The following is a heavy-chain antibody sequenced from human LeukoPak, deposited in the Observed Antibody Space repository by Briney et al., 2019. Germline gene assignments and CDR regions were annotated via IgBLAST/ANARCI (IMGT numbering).Heavy chain of an antibody. CDR1: GFTLSDHY. J-gene: IGHJ6*02. D-gene: IGHD3-16*01. Sequence: GGSLRLSCAASGFTLSDHYMDWVRQAPGKGLEWVSVTYTGGNSYYAGSVKGRFIISRDNAKNSLYLQMSNLRAEDTAVYFCARGGGLDVWGQGATVTVSS. CDR2: TYTGGNS. CDR3: ARGGGLDV. V-gene: IGHV3-53*01.